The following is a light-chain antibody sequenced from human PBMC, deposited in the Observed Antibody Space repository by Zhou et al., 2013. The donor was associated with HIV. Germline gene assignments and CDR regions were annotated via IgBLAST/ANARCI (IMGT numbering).Light chain of an antibody. CDR2: SAS. CDR3: LQHNSLPQT. J-gene: IGKJ1*01. Sequence: DIQMTQSPSSLSASVGNRVIIACRASQGINNDLGWYQQKPGKAPKRLIYSASSLQSGVPSRFSGSGSGTEFTLTISSLQLEDFATYYCLQHNSLPQTFGQGTKVEIK. CDR1: QGINND. V-gene: IGKV1-17*01.